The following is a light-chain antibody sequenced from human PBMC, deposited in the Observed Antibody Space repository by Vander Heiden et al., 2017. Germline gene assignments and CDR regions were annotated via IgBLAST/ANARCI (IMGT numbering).Light chain of an antibody. J-gene: IGLJ2*01. V-gene: IGLV3-21*02. CDR2: ADT. Sequence: SYVLTQPPSVSVAPGQTARITCRGSNIGRKRLHWYQQKPGQAPDLLVYADTDRAAGITERLSGSNSGNTATLTISRFEAGDEDDYYCQVWDSSSVVVFGGGTKLTVL. CDR1: NIGRKR. CDR3: QVWDSSSVVV.